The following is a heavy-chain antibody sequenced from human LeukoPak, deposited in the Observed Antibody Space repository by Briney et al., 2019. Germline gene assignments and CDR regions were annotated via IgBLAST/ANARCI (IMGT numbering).Heavy chain of an antibody. J-gene: IGHJ3*02. D-gene: IGHD6-6*01. CDR2: ISYDGSNK. CDR1: GFTFSSYA. Sequence: GGTLRLSCAASGFTFSSYAMHWVRQAPGKGLEWVAVISYDGSNKYYADSVKGRFTISRDNSKNTLYLQMNSPRAEDTAVYYCAKGDIAARHQDAFDIWGQGTMVTVSS. V-gene: IGHV3-30-3*01. CDR3: AKGDIAARHQDAFDI.